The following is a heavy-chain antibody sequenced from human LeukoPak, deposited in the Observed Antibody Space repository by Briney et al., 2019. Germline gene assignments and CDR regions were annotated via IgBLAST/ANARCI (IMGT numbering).Heavy chain of an antibody. D-gene: IGHD5-24*01. V-gene: IGHV5-51*01. CDR1: GYRLTNYH. J-gene: IGHJ4*02. Sequence: GESLKISCKGSGYRLTNYHIGWVRQMPGKGLEWMGIIYPADSDTRYRPTFRGQVTISVDKSINTAYLQWSSLKASDTAMYYCTRLISRGSDYNYVDDWGQGTLITVSS. CDR3: TRLISRGSDYNYVDD. CDR2: IYPADSDT.